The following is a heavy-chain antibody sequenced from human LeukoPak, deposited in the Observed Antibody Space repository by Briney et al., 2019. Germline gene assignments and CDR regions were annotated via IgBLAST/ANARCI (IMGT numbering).Heavy chain of an antibody. CDR3: ARDRAPTY. CDR2: MKQDGSER. V-gene: IGHV3-7*01. J-gene: IGHJ4*02. Sequence: PGGSLRLSCAASGFTFSNYWMSWVRQAPGKGLECVANMKQDGSERYYVDSVKGRFTISRDNTKNSLFLQMNSLRAEDTAVYYCARDRAPTYWGQGTLVTVSS. CDR1: GFTFSNYW.